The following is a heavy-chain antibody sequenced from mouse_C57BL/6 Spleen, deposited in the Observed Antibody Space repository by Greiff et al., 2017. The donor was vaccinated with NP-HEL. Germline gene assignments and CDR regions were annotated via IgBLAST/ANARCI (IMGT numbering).Heavy chain of an antibody. J-gene: IGHJ4*01. V-gene: IGHV5-17*01. Sequence: EVQLVESGGGLVKPGGSLKLSCAASGFTFSDYGMHWVRQAPEKGLEWVAYISSGSSTIYYADTVKGRFTLSRDNAKNTLFLQMTSLRSEDTAMYYCARPGLRRDYYAMDYWGQGTSVTVSS. D-gene: IGHD2-4*01. CDR2: ISSGSSTI. CDR3: ARPGLRRDYYAMDY. CDR1: GFTFSDYG.